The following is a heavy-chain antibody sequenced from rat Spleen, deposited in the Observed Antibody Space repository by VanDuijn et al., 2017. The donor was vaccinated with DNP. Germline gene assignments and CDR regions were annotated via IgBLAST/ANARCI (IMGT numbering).Heavy chain of an antibody. CDR1: GFTFSDYN. CDR2: INYDGSST. CDR3: ARPDY. Sequence: EVQLVESGGGLVQPGRSLKLSCAGTGFTFSDYNMAWVRQAPKKGLEWVASINYDGSSTNYRDSVKGRFTISRDNAKSNLDLQIDSLRSEDTATYYCARPDYWGQGVMVTVSS. V-gene: IGHV5-7*01. J-gene: IGHJ2*01.